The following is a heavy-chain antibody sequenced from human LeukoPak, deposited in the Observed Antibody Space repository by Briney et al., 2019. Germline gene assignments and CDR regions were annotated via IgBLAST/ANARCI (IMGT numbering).Heavy chain of an antibody. V-gene: IGHV4-31*03. CDR1: GGSISSGGYY. CDR3: ARESPTNNYYDGSGYIDY. Sequence: SETLSLTCTVSGGSISSGGYYWSWIRQHPGKGLEWIGYIYYSGSTYYNPSLKSRVTISVDTSKNQFSLKLSSVTAADTAVYYCARESPTNNYYDGSGYIDYWGQGTLVTVSS. J-gene: IGHJ4*02. D-gene: IGHD3-22*01. CDR2: IYYSGST.